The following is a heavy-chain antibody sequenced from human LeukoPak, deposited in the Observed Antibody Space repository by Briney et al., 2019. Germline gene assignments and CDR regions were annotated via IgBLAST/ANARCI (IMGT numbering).Heavy chain of an antibody. D-gene: IGHD1/OR15-1a*01. CDR1: GFTFSSYA. CDR2: ISSSSSYI. CDR3: AKDSPSRTATTEVPVDY. J-gene: IGHJ4*02. Sequence: PGGSLRLSCAASGFTFSSYAMNWVRQAPGKGLEWLASISSSSSYIYFANSVRGRFTISRDNAKNSLYLQMNSLRAEDTAVYYCAKDSPSRTATTEVPVDYWGQGTLVTVSS. V-gene: IGHV3-21*01.